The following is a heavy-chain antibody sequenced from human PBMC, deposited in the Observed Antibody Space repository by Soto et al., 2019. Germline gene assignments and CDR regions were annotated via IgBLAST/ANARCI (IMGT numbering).Heavy chain of an antibody. CDR2: ISYDGSNK. V-gene: IGHV3-30-3*01. CDR3: ARDFVIVGATRGSD. D-gene: IGHD1-26*01. CDR1: GFTFSSYA. Sequence: QVQLVESGGGVVQPGRSLRLSCAASGFTFSSYAMHWVRQDPGEGLEWVAVISYDGSNKYYADSVKGRFTISRDNSKNTLYLQMNSLRDEDTAVYYCARDFVIVGATRGSDWGQGTLVTVSS. J-gene: IGHJ4*02.